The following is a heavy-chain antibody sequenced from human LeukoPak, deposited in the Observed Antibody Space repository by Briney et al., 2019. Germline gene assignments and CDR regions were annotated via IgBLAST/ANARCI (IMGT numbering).Heavy chain of an antibody. Sequence: SQTLSLTCAISGDSVSSNSAAWTWIRQSPSRGLEWLGRTYYRSKWYNDYAVSVKSRITINPDTSKNQFSLQLNSVTPEDTAVYYCAREKADIVVVPAAHDAFDIWGQGTMVTVSS. CDR3: AREKADIVVVPAAHDAFDI. J-gene: IGHJ3*02. V-gene: IGHV6-1*01. CDR1: GDSVSSNSAA. D-gene: IGHD2-2*01. CDR2: TYYRSKWYN.